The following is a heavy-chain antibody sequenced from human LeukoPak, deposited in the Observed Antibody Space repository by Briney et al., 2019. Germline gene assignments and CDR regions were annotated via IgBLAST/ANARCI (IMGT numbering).Heavy chain of an antibody. CDR3: AREHTAMLQYDY. Sequence: ASVKVSCKASGYTFTGYYMHWVRQAPGQGLEWMGWINPNSGGTNYAQKFQGRVTMTRDMSTSTVYMELSSLRSEDTAVYYCAREHTAMLQYDYWGQGTLVTVSS. CDR1: GYTFTGYY. CDR2: INPNSGGT. D-gene: IGHD5-18*01. V-gene: IGHV1-2*02. J-gene: IGHJ4*02.